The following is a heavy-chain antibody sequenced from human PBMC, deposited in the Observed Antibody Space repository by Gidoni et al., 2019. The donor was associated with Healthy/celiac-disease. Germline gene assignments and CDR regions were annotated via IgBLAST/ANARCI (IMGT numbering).Heavy chain of an antibody. V-gene: IGHV4-59*01. CDR1: GGSISSYY. CDR3: AGTAMVATYFDY. D-gene: IGHD5-18*01. Sequence: QVQLQESGPGLVKPSETLSLTCTVSGGSISSYYWSWIRQPPGKGLEWIGYIYYSGSTNYNPSLKSRVTISVDTSKNQFSLKLSSVTAADTAVYYCAGTAMVATYFDYWGQGTLVTVSS. J-gene: IGHJ4*02. CDR2: IYYSGST.